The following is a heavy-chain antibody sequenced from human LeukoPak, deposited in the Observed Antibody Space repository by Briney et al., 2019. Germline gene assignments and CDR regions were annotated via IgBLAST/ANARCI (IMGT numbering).Heavy chain of an antibody. J-gene: IGHJ4*02. V-gene: IGHV1-2*06. CDR3: ARDRKSGSYFDY. Sequence: ASVKVSCKASGYTFTGCYMHWVRQAPGQGLEWMGRINPNSGGTNYAQKFQGRVTMTRDTSISTAYMELSRLRSDDTAVYYCARDRKSGSYFDYWGQGTLVTVSS. CDR2: INPNSGGT. CDR1: GYTFTGCY. D-gene: IGHD1-26*01.